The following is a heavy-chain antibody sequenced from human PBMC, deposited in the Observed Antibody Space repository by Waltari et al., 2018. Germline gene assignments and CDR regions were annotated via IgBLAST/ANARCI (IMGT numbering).Heavy chain of an antibody. V-gene: IGHV3-30-3*01. Sequence: QVQLVESGGGVVQPGRSLRLSCAASGFTLRSYAMHGVRQAPGKGLEWVAVISYDGSNKYYADSVKVRFTISRDNSKNPLYLQMNSLRAEDTAVYYCARGRGGDYDYWGQGTLVTVSS. CDR2: ISYDGSNK. D-gene: IGHD4-17*01. CDR1: GFTLRSYA. J-gene: IGHJ4*02. CDR3: ARGRGGDYDY.